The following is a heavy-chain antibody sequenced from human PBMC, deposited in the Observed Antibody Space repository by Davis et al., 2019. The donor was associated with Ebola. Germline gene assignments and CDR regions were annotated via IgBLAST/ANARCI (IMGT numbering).Heavy chain of an antibody. CDR3: ARDFDGGNYYFDY. D-gene: IGHD3-9*01. J-gene: IGHJ4*02. CDR2: IIPIFYTP. CDR1: VGSFSSHP. V-gene: IGHV1-69*13. Sequence: SVTVSCKTSVGSFSSHPISWVRQAPRQGLEWMGGIIPIFYTPHYAQQFQGRITITADASTSTAYMELSSLRSEDTATYFCARDFDGGNYYFDYWGPGTPVTVSS.